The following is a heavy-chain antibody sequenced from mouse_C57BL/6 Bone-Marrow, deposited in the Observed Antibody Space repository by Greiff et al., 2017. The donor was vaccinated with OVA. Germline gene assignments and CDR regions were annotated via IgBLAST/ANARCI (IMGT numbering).Heavy chain of an antibody. Sequence: VKLQESGAELVRPGASVTLSCKASGYTFTDYEMHWVKQTPVHGLEWIGAIDPETGGTAYNQKFKGKATLTADKSSSTAYMELRSLTSEDSAVYYCTRHPYYDYDVAGLAYWGQGTLVTVSA. CDR1: GYTFTDYE. J-gene: IGHJ3*01. V-gene: IGHV1-15*01. D-gene: IGHD2-4*01. CDR2: IDPETGGT. CDR3: TRHPYYDYDVAGLAY.